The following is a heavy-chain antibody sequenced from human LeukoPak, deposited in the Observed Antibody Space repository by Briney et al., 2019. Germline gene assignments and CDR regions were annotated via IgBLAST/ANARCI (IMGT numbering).Heavy chain of an antibody. CDR3: ARDLPQITIFGVVISYYFDY. CDR2: ISAYNGNT. D-gene: IGHD3-3*01. CDR1: GYTFSSYG. J-gene: IGHJ4*02. Sequence: ASVEVSCKASGYTFSSYGISWVRQAPGQGLEWMGWISAYNGNTNYAQKLQGRVTMTTDTSTNTAYMELRSLRSDDTAVYYCARDLPQITIFGVVISYYFDYWGQGTLVTVSS. V-gene: IGHV1-18*01.